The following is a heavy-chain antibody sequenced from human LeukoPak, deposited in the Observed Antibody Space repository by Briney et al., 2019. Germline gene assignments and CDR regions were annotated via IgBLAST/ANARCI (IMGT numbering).Heavy chain of an antibody. Sequence: SETLSLTCGVSGGSIRSTNWWSWVRQPPGKGLEWIGEIFHSGSTSYNPSLKSRVTISVDKSKNQFSLKLSSVTAADTAVYYCARDRLGSSGWYTYWGQGTLVTVSS. D-gene: IGHD6-19*01. J-gene: IGHJ4*02. V-gene: IGHV4-4*02. CDR3: ARDRLGSSGWYTY. CDR2: IFHSGST. CDR1: GGSIRSTNW.